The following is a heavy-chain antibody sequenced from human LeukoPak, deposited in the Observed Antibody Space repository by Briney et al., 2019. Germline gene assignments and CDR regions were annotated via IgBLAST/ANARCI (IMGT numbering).Heavy chain of an antibody. J-gene: IGHJ4*02. Sequence: PGGSLRLSCAASGFTFNSFAMHWVRQAPGKGLEHLAFIQSDGSDKYYADSVKGRFTISRDNAKNSLYLQMNSLRAEDTAVYYCARDRYSSSFGYWGQGTLVTVSS. CDR3: ARDRYSSSFGY. D-gene: IGHD6-13*01. V-gene: IGHV3-30*02. CDR1: GFTFNSFA. CDR2: IQSDGSDK.